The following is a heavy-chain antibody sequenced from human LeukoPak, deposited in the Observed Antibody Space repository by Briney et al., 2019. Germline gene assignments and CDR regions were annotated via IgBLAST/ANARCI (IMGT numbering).Heavy chain of an antibody. J-gene: IGHJ4*02. D-gene: IGHD3-10*01. CDR1: GGSISSYY. Sequence: KASETLSLTCTVSGGSISSYYWSWIRQPAGKGLEWIGRIYTSGSTNYNPSLKSQVTMSVDTSKNQFSLKLSSVTAADTAVYYCAREPMVRGVIHFDYWGQGTLVTVSS. V-gene: IGHV4-4*07. CDR2: IYTSGST. CDR3: AREPMVRGVIHFDY.